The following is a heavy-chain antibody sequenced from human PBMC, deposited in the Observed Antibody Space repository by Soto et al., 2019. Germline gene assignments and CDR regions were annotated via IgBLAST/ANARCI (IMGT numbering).Heavy chain of an antibody. V-gene: IGHV3-48*01. CDR2: INRDSTVI. CDR1: GFSFSTHY. J-gene: IGHJ4*02. Sequence: EEQLVESGGCLVQPGRSLRLSCAASGFSFSTHYMNWVRQPPGKGLEWVSSINRDSTVIKYADSVKGRFTISRDNARNSLSLQMNSLRAEETAVYYCLNGDDYVGPGTLVTVPS. CDR3: LNGDDY.